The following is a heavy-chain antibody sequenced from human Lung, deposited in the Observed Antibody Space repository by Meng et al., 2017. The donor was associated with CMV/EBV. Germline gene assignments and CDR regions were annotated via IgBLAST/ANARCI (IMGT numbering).Heavy chain of an antibody. CDR3: AKGGGAGRSAYDD. CDR2: ISSGSSTI. J-gene: IGHJ4*02. V-gene: IGHV3-48*04. CDR1: GFTFSTYS. Sequence: GESXKISCAASGFTFSTYSMNWVRQAPGKGLEWISYISSGSSTIYYADSVKGRFSISRDNAEKTLYLHVNNLRGEDTAVYYCAKGGGAGRSAYDDLGQGTLVTVSS. D-gene: IGHD3-16*01.